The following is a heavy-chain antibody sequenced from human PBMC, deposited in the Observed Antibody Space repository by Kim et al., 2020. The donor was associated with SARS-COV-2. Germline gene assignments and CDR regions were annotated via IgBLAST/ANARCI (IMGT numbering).Heavy chain of an antibody. CDR3: PKSLTPXSITXXVVVXRPYXFDY. Sequence: GGSLRLSCAASGFTFSSYGMHWVRQAPGKGLEWVAVXSYDGSNKYYADSVKGRXXXSRAXXKNTXXLQMXSLRXXDTALYYCPKSLTPXSITXXVVVXRPYXFDYWGQGTLVTVSS. J-gene: IGHJ4*02. V-gene: IGHV3-30*18. D-gene: IGHD3-22*01. CDR1: GFTFSSYG. CDR2: XSYDGSNK.